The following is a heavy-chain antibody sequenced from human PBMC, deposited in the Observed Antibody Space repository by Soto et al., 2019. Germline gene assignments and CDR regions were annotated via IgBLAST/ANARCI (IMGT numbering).Heavy chain of an antibody. CDR2: IQSGGTT. J-gene: IGHJ6*04. D-gene: IGHD2-15*01. CDR1: GFTVSSKY. Sequence: EVQLVESGGGLVQPGGSLRLSCAASGFTVSSKYMTWVRQAPGKGLEWVSLIQSGGTTYYADSVKGRFTISRDTSENTLHLQRDSLSVEDTAVYYCARDDVLCDGGRCYGIPLDVWRKGTTVTVSS. V-gene: IGHV3-66*01. CDR3: ARDDVLCDGGRCYGIPLDV.